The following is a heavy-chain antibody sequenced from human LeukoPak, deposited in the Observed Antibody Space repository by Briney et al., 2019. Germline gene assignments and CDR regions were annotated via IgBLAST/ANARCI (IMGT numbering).Heavy chain of an antibody. CDR3: ARDRGGYYDSSGYSRVKGAFDI. J-gene: IGHJ3*02. CDR1: GFTFNDYY. D-gene: IGHD3-22*01. CDR2: ISSSGSTI. Sequence: GGSLRLSCAASGFTFNDYYMSRIRQAPGKGLEWVSYISSSGSTIYYADSVKGRFTISRDNAKNSLYLQMNSLRAEDTAVYYCARDRGGYYDSSGYSRVKGAFDIWGQGTMVTVSS. V-gene: IGHV3-11*01.